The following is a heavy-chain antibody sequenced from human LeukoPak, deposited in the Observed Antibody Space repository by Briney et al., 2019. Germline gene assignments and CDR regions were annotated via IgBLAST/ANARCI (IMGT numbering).Heavy chain of an antibody. CDR3: ARGPGEYQLLHYYYYMDV. CDR2: MNPNSGNT. Sequence: ASVKVSCKASGYTFTSYDINWVRQATGQGLEWMGWMNPNSGNTGYAQKFQGRVTMTRNTSISTAYMELSSLRSEDTAVYYCARGPGEYQLLHYYYYMDVWGKGATVTVSS. J-gene: IGHJ6*03. V-gene: IGHV1-8*01. D-gene: IGHD2-2*01. CDR1: GYTFTSYD.